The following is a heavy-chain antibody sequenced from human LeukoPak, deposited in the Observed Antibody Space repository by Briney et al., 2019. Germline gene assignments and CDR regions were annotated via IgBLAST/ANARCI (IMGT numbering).Heavy chain of an antibody. J-gene: IGHJ6*03. V-gene: IGHV3-30*02. CDR3: ASDTAQTDRYYYYYYMDV. CDR2: IRYDGSNK. CDR1: GFTFSSYG. D-gene: IGHD5-18*01. Sequence: GGSLRLSCAASGFTFSSYGMHWVRQAPGKGLEWVAFIRYDGSNKYYADSVKGRLTISRDNSKNTLYLQMNSLRAEDTAVYYCASDTAQTDRYYYYYYMDVWGKGTTVTVSS.